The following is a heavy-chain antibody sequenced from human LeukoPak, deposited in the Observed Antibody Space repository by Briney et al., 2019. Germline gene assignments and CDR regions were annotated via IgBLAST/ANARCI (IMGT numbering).Heavy chain of an antibody. V-gene: IGHV4-34*01. CDR3: ARGHGPAAY. D-gene: IGHD6-13*01. CDR2: INHSGST. CDR1: GGSFSGYY. Sequence: SETLSLTCAVYGGSFSGYYWSWIRQPPGKGLEWIGEINHSGSTNYNPSLKSRVTISVDTSKNQFSLKLSYVTAADTAVYYCARGHGPAAYWGQGTLVTVSS. J-gene: IGHJ4*02.